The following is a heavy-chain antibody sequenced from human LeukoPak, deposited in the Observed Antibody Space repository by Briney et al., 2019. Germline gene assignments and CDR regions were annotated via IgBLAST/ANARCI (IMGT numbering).Heavy chain of an antibody. V-gene: IGHV3-11*01. D-gene: IGHD1-1*01. CDR2: IKKRSAAT. Sequence: GGSLRLSCAASGFTFRDYAMTWIRQAPGKGLEWISYIKKRSAATYYADSVAGRFVISRDDAKNSLNLHLTNLSVEDTATYFCARIWSARDWFDPWGQGT. CDR1: GFTFRDYA. CDR3: ARIWSARDWFDP. J-gene: IGHJ5*02.